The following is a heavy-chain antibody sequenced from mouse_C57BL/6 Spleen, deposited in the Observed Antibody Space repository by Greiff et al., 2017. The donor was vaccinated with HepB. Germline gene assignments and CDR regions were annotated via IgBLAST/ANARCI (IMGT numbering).Heavy chain of an antibody. J-gene: IGHJ1*03. Sequence: VHLVESGPGLVQPSQSLSITCTVSGFSFTSYGVHWVRQSPGKGLEWLGVIWSGGSTDYNAAFISRLSISKDNSTSQVFFKMNSLQADDTAIYYCARFITTMGFDVWGTGTTVTVSS. V-gene: IGHV2-2*01. CDR1: GFSFTSYG. CDR3: ARFITTMGFDV. CDR2: IWSGGST. D-gene: IGHD1-1*01.